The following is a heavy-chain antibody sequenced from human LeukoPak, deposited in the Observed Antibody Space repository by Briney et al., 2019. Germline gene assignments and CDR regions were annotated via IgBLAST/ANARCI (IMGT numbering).Heavy chain of an antibody. CDR3: VRDGDNWNDFDY. J-gene: IGHJ4*02. CDR2: IRKDGREI. V-gene: IGHV3-7*01. CDR1: GFTFSTSW. Sequence: GGSLRLSCVASGFTFSTSWMTWVRQAPGKGLEWVANIRKDGREIHYVDSVKGRFTISRDNTKYSLYLQINSLRAEDTAVYYCVRDGDNWNDFDYWGQGTLVTVSS. D-gene: IGHD1-1*01.